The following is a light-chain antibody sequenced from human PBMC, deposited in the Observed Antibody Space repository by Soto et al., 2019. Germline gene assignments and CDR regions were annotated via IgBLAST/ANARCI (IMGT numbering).Light chain of an antibody. V-gene: IGKV1-33*01. CDR2: DAS. J-gene: IGKJ1*01. CDR1: QAIRND. CDR3: QQYENLPV. Sequence: IQMTQSPSSLSASVGDRVTITCRASQAIRNDLGWYQHSPGKAPKLLIYDASNLKTGVPSRFSGSGSGTDFTLTISSLQPEDIATYYCQQYENLPVFGPGTRVEIK.